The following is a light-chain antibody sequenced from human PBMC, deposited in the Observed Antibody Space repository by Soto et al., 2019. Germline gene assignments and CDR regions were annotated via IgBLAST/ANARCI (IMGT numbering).Light chain of an antibody. J-gene: IGKJ1*01. CDR2: AAS. CDR3: LHDYNYPRT. CDR1: QDIRSE. Sequence: AIQMTQSPSSLSASVGDRVTITCRASQDIRSELAWYQQKPGKAPILLIYAASTLQSGVPSRFSGCGSGADFTLTISSLQPEDFATYYCLHDYNYPRTFGQGTKVEIK. V-gene: IGKV1-6*01.